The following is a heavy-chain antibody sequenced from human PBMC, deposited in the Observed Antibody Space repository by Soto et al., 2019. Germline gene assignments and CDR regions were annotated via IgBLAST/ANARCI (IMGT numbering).Heavy chain of an antibody. CDR1: GGSFSGYY. CDR3: ARGSTTEKVDS. Sequence: PSETLSLTCAVYGGSFSGYYWTWIRQPPGTGLEWIGEINHSGSTNYNPSLKSRVTISADTSKNQFSLKLTSVTAADTAVYYCARGSTTEKVDSWGQGTLVTVSS. V-gene: IGHV4-34*01. D-gene: IGHD4-17*01. CDR2: INHSGST. J-gene: IGHJ4*02.